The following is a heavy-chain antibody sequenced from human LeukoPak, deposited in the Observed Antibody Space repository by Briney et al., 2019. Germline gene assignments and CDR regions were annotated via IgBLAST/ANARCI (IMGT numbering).Heavy chain of an antibody. V-gene: IGHV3-53*01. Sequence: PGGSLRLSCAASGFTVSSSYMNWVRQAPGQGLEWVSAIYIGGTTYYADSVKGRFTISRDNSKNTLYLQMNSLRAEDTAVYYCARGDGYNFYDYWGQGTQVTVSS. CDR2: IYIGGTT. D-gene: IGHD5-24*01. J-gene: IGHJ4*02. CDR1: GFTVSSSY. CDR3: ARGDGYNFYDY.